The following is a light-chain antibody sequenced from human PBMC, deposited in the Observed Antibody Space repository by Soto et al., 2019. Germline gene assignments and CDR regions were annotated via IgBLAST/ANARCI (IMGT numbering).Light chain of an antibody. J-gene: IGKJ1*01. V-gene: IGKV3-15*01. CDR3: QQYNNCWT. CDR2: GAS. Sequence: EIVMTQSPATLSVSPGERATLSCRASQSVSNNLAWYQKKPGQAPRLLIYGASTSATGIPARLSGSESGTECPLTISSLPSEDLAFYDGQQYNNCWTFGQGTRVDIK. CDR1: QSVSNN.